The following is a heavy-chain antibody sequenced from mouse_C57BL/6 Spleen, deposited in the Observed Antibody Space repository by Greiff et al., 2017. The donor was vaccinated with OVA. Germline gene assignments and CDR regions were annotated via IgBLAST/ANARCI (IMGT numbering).Heavy chain of an antibody. D-gene: IGHD1-1*01. J-gene: IGHJ2*01. CDR1: GYAFSSSW. V-gene: IGHV1-82*01. CDR2: IYPGDGDT. CDR3: ARITTVVARADY. Sequence: VQLQQSGPELVKPGASVKISCKASGYAFSSSWMNWVKQRPGKGLEWIGRIYPGDGDTNYNGKFKGKATLTADKSSSTAYMQLSSLTSEDSAVYFCARITTVVARADYWGQGTTLTVSS.